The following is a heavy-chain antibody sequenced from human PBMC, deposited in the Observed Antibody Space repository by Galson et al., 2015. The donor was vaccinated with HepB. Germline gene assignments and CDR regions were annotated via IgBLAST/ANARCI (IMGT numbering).Heavy chain of an antibody. J-gene: IGHJ6*02. CDR3: ARDSYRYYYGSGSYYPSLYYYYGMDV. D-gene: IGHD3-10*01. Sequence: SETLSLTCAVSGYSISSGYYWGWIRQPPGKGLEWIGSIYHSGSTYYNPSLKSRVAISVDTSKNQFSLKLSSVTAADTAVYYCARDSYRYYYGSGSYYPSLYYYYGMDVWGQGTTVTVSS. CDR2: IYHSGST. CDR1: GYSISSGYY. V-gene: IGHV4-38-2*02.